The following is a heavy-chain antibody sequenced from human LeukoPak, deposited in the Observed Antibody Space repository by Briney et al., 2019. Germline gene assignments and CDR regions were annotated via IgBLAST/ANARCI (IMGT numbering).Heavy chain of an antibody. V-gene: IGHV3-21*01. D-gene: IGHD3-22*01. J-gene: IGHJ4*02. CDR1: GFTFSSYS. CDR3: ARGDNYYDSSGTDY. CDR2: ISSSSSYI. Sequence: PGGSLRLSCAASGFTFSSYSMNWVRQAPGKGLEWVSSISSSSSYIHYADSVKGRFTISRDNAKNSLYLQMNSLRAEDTAVYYCARGDNYYDSSGTDYWGQGTLVTVSS.